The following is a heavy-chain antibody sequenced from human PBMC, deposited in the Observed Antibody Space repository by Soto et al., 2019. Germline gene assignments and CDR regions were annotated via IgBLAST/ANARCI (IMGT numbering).Heavy chain of an antibody. J-gene: IGHJ3*02. CDR1: GYTFTTYG. V-gene: IGHV1-18*01. CDR3: ARDGPTIVAKDAFDI. CDR2: ISGYKNNT. D-gene: IGHD2-21*01. Sequence: QGQLVQSGVEVKKPGASVKVSCKASGYTFTTYGISGVRQAPGQGLAWMGWISGYKNNTDYAQKFQGRVTMTTDTSTTTVYMDLGSLRSDDTAMYYCARDGPTIVAKDAFDIWGQGTMVTVSS.